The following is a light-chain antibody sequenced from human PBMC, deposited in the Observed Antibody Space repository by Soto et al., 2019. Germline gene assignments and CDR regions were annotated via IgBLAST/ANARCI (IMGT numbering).Light chain of an antibody. CDR3: QQYNSYSGM. J-gene: IGKJ1*01. V-gene: IGKV1-5*01. CDR2: DAS. CDR1: QSISSW. Sequence: DIQMTQSPSTLSASVGDRVTITCRASQSISSWLAWYQQKPGKTPKLLIYDASSLESGVPSRFSGSGSGTEFTLTISSLQPDDFATYYCQQYNSYSGMFGQGTKWIS.